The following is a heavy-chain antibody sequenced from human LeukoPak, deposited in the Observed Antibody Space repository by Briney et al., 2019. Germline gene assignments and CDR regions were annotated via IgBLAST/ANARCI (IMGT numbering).Heavy chain of an antibody. D-gene: IGHD4-4*01. CDR3: ATTTVTTGYFDY. V-gene: IGHV3-30-3*01. J-gene: IGHJ4*02. CDR2: ISYDGSNK. Sequence: GGSLRLSRAASGFTFSSYAMHWVRQAPGKGLEWVAVISYDGSNKYYADSVKGRFTISRDNSKNTLYLQMNSLRAEDTAVYYCATTTVTTGYFDYWGQGTLVTVSS. CDR1: GFTFSSYA.